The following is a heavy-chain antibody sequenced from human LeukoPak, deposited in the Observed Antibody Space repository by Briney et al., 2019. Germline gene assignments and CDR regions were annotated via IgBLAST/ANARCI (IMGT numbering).Heavy chain of an antibody. CDR3: ARGLYSSGAWNDY. CDR2: ISSSSSYI. V-gene: IGHV3-21*01. CDR1: GFTFSSYS. D-gene: IGHD6-19*01. Sequence: PGGSLRLSCAASGFTFSSYSMNWVRQAPGKGLEWVSSISSSSSYIYYADSVKGRFTISRDNSKNTLYLQMNSLRAEDTAVYYCARGLYSSGAWNDYWGQGTLVTVSS. J-gene: IGHJ4*02.